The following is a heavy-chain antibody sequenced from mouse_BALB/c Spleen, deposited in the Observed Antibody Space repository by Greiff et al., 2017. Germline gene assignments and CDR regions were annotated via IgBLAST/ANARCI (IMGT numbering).Heavy chain of an antibody. J-gene: IGHJ4*01. Sequence: VKLVESGPSLVQPSQSLSITCTVSGFSLTSYGVHWVRQSPGKGLEWLGVIWRGGSTDYNAAFMSRLSITKDNSKSQVFFKMNSLQADDTAIYYCAKYDGYPLYYAMDYWGQGTSVTVSS. CDR2: IWRGGST. CDR3: AKYDGYPLYYAMDY. CDR1: GFSLTSYG. D-gene: IGHD2-3*01. V-gene: IGHV2-5-1*01.